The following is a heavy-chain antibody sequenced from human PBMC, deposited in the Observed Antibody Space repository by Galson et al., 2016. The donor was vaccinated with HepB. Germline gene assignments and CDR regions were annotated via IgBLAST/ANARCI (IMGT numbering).Heavy chain of an antibody. CDR1: GFTFSSYW. D-gene: IGHD3-22*01. CDR2: INSDGSST. V-gene: IGHV3-74*01. J-gene: IGHJ4*02. Sequence: LRLSCAASGFTFSSYWMHWVRQAPGKGLGWVSRINSDGSSTSYADSVKGRFTISRDNAKNTLYLQMNSLRAEDTAVYYCVTTDSSGYLIDYWGQGTLVTVSS. CDR3: VTTDSSGYLIDY.